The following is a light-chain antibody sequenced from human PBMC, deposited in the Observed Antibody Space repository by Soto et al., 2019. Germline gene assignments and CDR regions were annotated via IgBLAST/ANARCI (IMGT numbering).Light chain of an antibody. CDR3: QQYYNWLRT. CDR2: GAS. CDR1: QSVSSN. J-gene: IGKJ5*01. V-gene: IGKV3-15*01. Sequence: EIVMTQSPATLSVSPGERATLSCRASQSVSSNLAWYQQKPGQAPRLLIYGASTRATGIPARFSGSGSGTEFTFTISSLQSEDFAVYYCQQYYNWLRTFGQGTRLEIK.